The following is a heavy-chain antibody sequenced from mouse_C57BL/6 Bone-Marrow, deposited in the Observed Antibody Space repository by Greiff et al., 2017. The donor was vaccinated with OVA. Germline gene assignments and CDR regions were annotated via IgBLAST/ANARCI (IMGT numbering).Heavy chain of an antibody. Sequence: DVMLVESGEGLVKPGGSLKLSCAASGFTFSSYAMSWVRQTPEKRLEWVAYISSGGDYIYYADTVKGRFTISEDNARNTLYLQMSRLKSEDTAMYYCTRLLDAMDYWGQGTSVTVSS. CDR1: GFTFSSYA. J-gene: IGHJ4*01. V-gene: IGHV5-9-1*02. CDR2: ISSGGDYI. D-gene: IGHD2-1*01. CDR3: TRLLDAMDY.